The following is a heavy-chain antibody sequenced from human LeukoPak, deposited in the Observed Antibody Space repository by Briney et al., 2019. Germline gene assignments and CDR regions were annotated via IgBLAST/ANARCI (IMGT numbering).Heavy chain of an antibody. CDR3: ARLVGGGSGTF. CDR1: GFTFDDDV. V-gene: IGHV3-20*04. CDR2: INWNGGST. D-gene: IGHD3-10*01. Sequence: PGGSLRLSCAASGFTFDDDVMSWVRQAPGKGLEWVSCINWNGGSTGYADSVKGRFTIARDNAKNSLYLQMNRLRAEDTALYYCARLVGGGSGTFGGQGTLVTVSS. J-gene: IGHJ4*02.